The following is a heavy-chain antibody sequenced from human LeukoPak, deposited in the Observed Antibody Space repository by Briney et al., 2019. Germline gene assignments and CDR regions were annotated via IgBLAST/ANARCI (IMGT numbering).Heavy chain of an antibody. J-gene: IGHJ4*02. CDR2: ISSSSSYI. D-gene: IGHD3-22*01. CDR1: GFTFSSYS. CDR3: AGGLYDSSGYYYSD. V-gene: IGHV3-21*01. Sequence: GGSLRLSCAASGFTFSSYSMNWVRQAPGKGLDWVSSISSSSSYIYYADSVKGRFTISRDNAKNSLYLQMNSLRAEDTAVYYCAGGLYDSSGYYYSDWGQGTLVTVSS.